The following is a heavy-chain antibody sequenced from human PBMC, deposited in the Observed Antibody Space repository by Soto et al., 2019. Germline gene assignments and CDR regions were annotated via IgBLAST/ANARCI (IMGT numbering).Heavy chain of an antibody. CDR2: ISGSGGST. CDR3: AKAPRLYCSSTSCYPGYFDY. Sequence: GGSMRVSSAAAGFTFSSYAMSWVRQDPGKGLEWVSAISGSGGSTYYADSVKGRFTISRDNSKNTLYLQMNSLRAEDTAVYYCAKAPRLYCSSTSCYPGYFDYWGQGTLVTVSS. J-gene: IGHJ4*02. V-gene: IGHV3-23*01. D-gene: IGHD2-2*01. CDR1: GFTFSSYA.